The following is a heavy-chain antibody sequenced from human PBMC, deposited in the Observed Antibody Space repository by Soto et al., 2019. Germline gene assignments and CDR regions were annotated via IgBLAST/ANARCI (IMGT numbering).Heavy chain of an antibody. V-gene: IGHV4-31*03. CDR3: ARVRGSGYGDYYYYMDV. CDR2: IYYSGST. Sequence: PSETLSLTCTVSGGCISSGGYYWSWIRQHPGKGLEWIGYIYYSGSTYYNPSLKSRVTISVDTSKNQFSLKLSSVTAADTAVYYCARVRGSGYGDYYYYMDVWGKGTTVTVSS. CDR1: GGCISSGGYY. D-gene: IGHD5-12*01. J-gene: IGHJ6*03.